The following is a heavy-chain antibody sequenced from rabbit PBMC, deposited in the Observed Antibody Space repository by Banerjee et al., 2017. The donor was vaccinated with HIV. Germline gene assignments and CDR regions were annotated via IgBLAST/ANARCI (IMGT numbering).Heavy chain of an antibody. CDR1: GFSFSGSYY. CDR2: IYGGSSGST. D-gene: IGHD6-1*01. V-gene: IGHV1S40*01. CDR3: ARDFYNSAYGYVYGYDL. J-gene: IGHJ3*01. Sequence: QSLEESGGDLVKPGASLTLTCTASGFSFSGSYYMCWVRQAPGKGLEWIACIYGGSSGSTYYASWATGRFTITRTSSTTVTLQMTSLTAADTATYFCARDFYNSAYGYVYGYDLWGQGTLVTVS.